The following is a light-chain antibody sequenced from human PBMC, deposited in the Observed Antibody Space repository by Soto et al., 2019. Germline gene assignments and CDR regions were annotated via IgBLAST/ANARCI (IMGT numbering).Light chain of an antibody. CDR3: QQRTNWLFT. CDR2: ATS. CDR1: QSVGSY. V-gene: IGKV3-11*01. Sequence: EIVLTQSPATLSLSPGERATLSCRASQSVGSYLAWYQQKPGQAPRLLIYATSNRATGIPGRLSGSGSGTDFTLTISSLEPEDFAVYYCQQRTNWLFTFGPGTKVDIK. J-gene: IGKJ3*01.